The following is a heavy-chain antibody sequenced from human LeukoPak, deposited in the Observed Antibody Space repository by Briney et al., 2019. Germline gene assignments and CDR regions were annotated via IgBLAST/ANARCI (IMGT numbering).Heavy chain of an antibody. Sequence: GGSLRLSCAASGFVVSTNYMTWVRQAPGKGLEWVSVIYKDGRTFYADSVKGRFTISRDNSKNTVYLQMNSLRAEDTAVYYCAKSLTYYHENSDSIWGPGTLVTVSS. CDR3: AKSLTYYHENSDSI. J-gene: IGHJ4*02. V-gene: IGHV3-53*01. D-gene: IGHD3-22*01. CDR2: IYKDGRT. CDR1: GFVVSTNY.